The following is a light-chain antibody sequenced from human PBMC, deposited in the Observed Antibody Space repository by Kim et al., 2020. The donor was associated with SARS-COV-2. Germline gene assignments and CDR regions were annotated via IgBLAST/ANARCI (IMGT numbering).Light chain of an antibody. CDR3: QQYNSYPYT. CDR1: ESINTW. CDR2: RAS. Sequence: DIQMTQSPSTLSASVGDRVTITCRATESINTWLAWYQQKPGKAPKLLIYRASNLESGVPSRFSGSGSGAEFILTISSLQPDDFATYSCQQYNSYPYTFGQGTKLEI. J-gene: IGKJ2*01. V-gene: IGKV1-5*03.